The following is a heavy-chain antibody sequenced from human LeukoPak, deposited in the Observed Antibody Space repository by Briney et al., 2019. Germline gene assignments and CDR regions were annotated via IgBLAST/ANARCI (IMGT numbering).Heavy chain of an antibody. CDR2: IIPIFGTA. CDR3: ARDNHAGANWFDP. Sequence: ASVKVFCEASGGTFSSYAISWVRQAPGQGLEWMGGIIPIFGTANYAQKFQGRVTITTDESTSTAYMELSSLRSVYTAVYYCARDNHAGANWFDPWGQGTLVTVSP. J-gene: IGHJ5*02. V-gene: IGHV1-69*05. D-gene: IGHD1-14*01. CDR1: GGTFSSYA.